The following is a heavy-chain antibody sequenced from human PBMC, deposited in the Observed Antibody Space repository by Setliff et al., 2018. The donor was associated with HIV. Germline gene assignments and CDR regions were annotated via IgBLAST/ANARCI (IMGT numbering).Heavy chain of an antibody. D-gene: IGHD3-22*01. Sequence: GGSLRLSCAASGFTFSNYWMTWVRQAPGKGLEWVSVISGSGGSTFYADSVKGRFTISRDNSKNTLYLQMNSLRAEDTAVYYCAKEPSYYYDSSGYSGIAHWGQGTLVTVSS. V-gene: IGHV3-23*01. CDR3: AKEPSYYYDSSGYSGIAH. CDR1: GFTFSNYW. J-gene: IGHJ4*02. CDR2: ISGSGGST.